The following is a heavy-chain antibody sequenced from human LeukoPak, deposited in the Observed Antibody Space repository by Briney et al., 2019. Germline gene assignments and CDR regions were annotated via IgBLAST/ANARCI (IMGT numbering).Heavy chain of an antibody. CDR3: ARVRSSTSLYYFDY. CDR1: GGSFSGYY. V-gene: IGHV4-34*01. Sequence: SETLSLTCAVYGGSFSGYYWSCIRQPPGKGLEWIGEINHSGSTNYNPSLKSRVTISVDTSKNQFSLKLSSVTAANTAVYYCARVRSSTSLYYFDYWGQGTLVTVSS. D-gene: IGHD2-2*01. J-gene: IGHJ4*02. CDR2: INHSGST.